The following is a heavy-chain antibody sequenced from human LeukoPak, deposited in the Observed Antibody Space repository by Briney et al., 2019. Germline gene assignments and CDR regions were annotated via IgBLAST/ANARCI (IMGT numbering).Heavy chain of an antibody. V-gene: IGHV5-51*01. Sequence: GESLKISCKGSGYSFTSYWIGWVRQMPGKGLEWMGIIYPGDSDTRYSPSFQGQVTISDDKSISTAYLQWSSLKASDTAMYYCARLDTAMVASWDAFDIWGQGTMVTVSS. CDR3: ARLDTAMVASWDAFDI. CDR1: GYSFTSYW. D-gene: IGHD5-18*01. J-gene: IGHJ3*02. CDR2: IYPGDSDT.